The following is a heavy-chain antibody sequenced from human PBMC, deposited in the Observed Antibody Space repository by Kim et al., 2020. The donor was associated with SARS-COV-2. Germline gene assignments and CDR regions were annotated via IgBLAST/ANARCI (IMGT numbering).Heavy chain of an antibody. CDR1: GFTFSSYA. Sequence: GGSLRLSCAASGFTFSSYAMHWVRQAPGKGLEYVSAISSNGDSAYYASSVKGRFTISRDNSKNTLYLQMGSLRAEDMGVYYCASWHHSRYPWGLGTVVTV. V-gene: IGHV3-64*01. CDR3: ASWHHSRYP. J-gene: IGHJ5*02. D-gene: IGHD3-16*02. CDR2: ISSNGDSA.